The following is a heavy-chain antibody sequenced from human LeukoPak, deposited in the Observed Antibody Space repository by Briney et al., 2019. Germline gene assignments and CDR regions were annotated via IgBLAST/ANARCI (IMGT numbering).Heavy chain of an antibody. CDR2: IYTSGST. V-gene: IGHV4-61*02. CDR1: GGSISSGYYY. CDR3: ARERADGPRDAFDI. Sequence: SQTLSLTCTVSGGSISSGYYYWSWIRQPAGKGLEWIGRIYTSGSTNYNPSLKSRVTISVDTSKNQFSLKLSSVTAADTAVYYCARERADGPRDAFDIWGQGTMVTVSS. D-gene: IGHD5-24*01. J-gene: IGHJ3*02.